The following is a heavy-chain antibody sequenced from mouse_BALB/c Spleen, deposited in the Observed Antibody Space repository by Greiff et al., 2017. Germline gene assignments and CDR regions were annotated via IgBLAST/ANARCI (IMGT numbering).Heavy chain of an antibody. CDR1: GYSITSGYS. Sequence: EVKVVESGPDLVKPSQSLSLTCTATGYSITSGYSWYWIRQSPGNILEWMGFIHYSGSTNYNHSLKSRISITRDTSKNQFFLQLNSVTTEDTATYYCARGGYLDYWGQGTTLTVSS. J-gene: IGHJ2*01. CDR2: IHYSGST. V-gene: IGHV3-1*02. CDR3: ARGGYLDY.